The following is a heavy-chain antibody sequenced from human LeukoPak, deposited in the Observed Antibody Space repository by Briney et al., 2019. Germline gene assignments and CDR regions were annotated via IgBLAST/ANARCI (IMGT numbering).Heavy chain of an antibody. J-gene: IGHJ4*02. V-gene: IGHV4-39*01. CDR1: GGSIRSSYYY. CDR2: IYYSGST. D-gene: IGHD1-26*01. CDR3: ARLVVGATALFDY. Sequence: RPSETLSLTCTVSGGSIRSSYYYWGWIRQPPGKGLEWIGSIYYSGSTYYNPSLKSRVTISVDTSKNQFSLKLSSVTAADTAVYYCARLVVGATALFDYWGQGTLVTVSS.